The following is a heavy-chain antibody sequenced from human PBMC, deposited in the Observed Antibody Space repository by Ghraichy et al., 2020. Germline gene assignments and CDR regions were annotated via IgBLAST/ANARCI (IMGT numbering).Heavy chain of an antibody. D-gene: IGHD2-2*02. CDR1: GGTFSSYA. CDR3: ARDGRLVVPAAILGYYYYGMDV. J-gene: IGHJ6*02. CDR2: IIPIFGTA. Sequence: SVKVSCKASGGTFSSYAISWVRQAPGQGLEWMGGIIPIFGTANYAQKFQGRVTITADKSTSTAYMELSSLRSEDTAVYYCARDGRLVVPAAILGYYYYGMDVWGQGTTVTVSS. V-gene: IGHV1-69*06.